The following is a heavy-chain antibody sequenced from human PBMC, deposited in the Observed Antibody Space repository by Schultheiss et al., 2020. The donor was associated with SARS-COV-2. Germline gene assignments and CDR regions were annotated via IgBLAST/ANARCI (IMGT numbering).Heavy chain of an antibody. CDR2: ISAYNGNT. V-gene: IGHV1-18*01. CDR1: GYTFSSYG. J-gene: IGHJ6*02. Sequence: GESLKISCKASGYTFSSYGISWVRQAPGQGLEWMGWISAYNGNTNHAQNLQGRVTMTTDTSTSTAYMELRSLRSDDTAVYYCARVWSGEGITIFGVVSPLYYYYGMDVWGQGTTVTVSS. D-gene: IGHD3-3*01. CDR3: ARVWSGEGITIFGVVSPLYYYYGMDV.